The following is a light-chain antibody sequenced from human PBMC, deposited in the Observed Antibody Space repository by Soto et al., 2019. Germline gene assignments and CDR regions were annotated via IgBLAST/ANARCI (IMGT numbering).Light chain of an antibody. J-gene: IGKJ1*01. Sequence: DIQMTQSPSTLSATAGDRVTITCRASQSISSWLAWYQHKPGKAPKLLINVASNLDSGVPSRFSGSGSGTEFSLTISNLQPDDCASYYCQQYNSYSWTFGQGTKVEIK. CDR1: QSISSW. CDR2: VAS. CDR3: QQYNSYSWT. V-gene: IGKV1-5*01.